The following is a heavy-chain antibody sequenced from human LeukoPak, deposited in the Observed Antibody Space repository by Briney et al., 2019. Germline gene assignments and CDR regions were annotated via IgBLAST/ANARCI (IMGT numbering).Heavy chain of an antibody. Sequence: GGSLRLSCAASGFTFSNHDMNWVRQAPGKGLEWVSIISGSGATTFYTGSVKGRFTLSRDNSKNTVFLQMNSLRAEDTAIYYCAKATGYFYYYGMDVWGQGTTVTVSS. V-gene: IGHV3-23*01. CDR2: ISGSGATT. D-gene: IGHD1-1*01. CDR3: AKATGYFYYYGMDV. CDR1: GFTFSNHD. J-gene: IGHJ6*02.